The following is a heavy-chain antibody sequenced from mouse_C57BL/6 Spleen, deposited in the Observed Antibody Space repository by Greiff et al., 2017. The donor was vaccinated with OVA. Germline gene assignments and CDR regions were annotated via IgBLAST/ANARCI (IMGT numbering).Heavy chain of an antibody. J-gene: IGHJ2*01. Sequence: VHLVEPAGDLVTPGGSLNPPCAAPPFSFSSYGLSWVRPTPDKRPEWDATLSSGGSYTYYPDSVKGRFTISRDNAKNTLYLQMRSRKSEDTVMYYCARQRTGDVYYCDYWGQCTTQTVSA. CDR1: PFSFSSYG. V-gene: IGHV5-6*01. D-gene: IGHD4-1*01. CDR3: ARQRTGDVYYCDY. CDR2: LSSGGSYT.